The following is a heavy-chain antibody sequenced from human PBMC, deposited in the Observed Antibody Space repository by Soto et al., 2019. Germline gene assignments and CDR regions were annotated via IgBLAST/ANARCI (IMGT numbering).Heavy chain of an antibody. V-gene: IGHV1-18*04. CDR2: TSADNGDT. D-gene: IGHD2-2*01. J-gene: IGHJ4*02. CDR3: ARDERGTCTGSNCYYFDY. Sequence: QVQLVQSGAEVKEPGASVKVSCKASGYTFTRYGFSWVRQAPGQGLEWMAWTSADNGDTNYAPKLQGRVTLTTDTSTGPAYMELRSLRSDDTAVYYCARDERGTCTGSNCYYFDYWGQGTLVTVSS. CDR1: GYTFTRYG.